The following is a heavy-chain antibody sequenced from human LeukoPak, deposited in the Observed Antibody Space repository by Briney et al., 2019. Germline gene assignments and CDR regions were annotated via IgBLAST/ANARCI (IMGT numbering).Heavy chain of an antibody. V-gene: IGHV4-34*01. Sequence: PSETLSLTCTVSGGSISSYYWSCIRQSPGKGLEWIGEINHSGSTNYNPSLKSRVSMSIDMSKNQFSLKLSSVTAADTAVYYCARLDVDTAMVVRGSYGFDIWGQGTMVTVSS. CDR1: GGSISSYY. D-gene: IGHD5-18*01. CDR3: ARLDVDTAMVVRGSYGFDI. J-gene: IGHJ3*02. CDR2: INHSGST.